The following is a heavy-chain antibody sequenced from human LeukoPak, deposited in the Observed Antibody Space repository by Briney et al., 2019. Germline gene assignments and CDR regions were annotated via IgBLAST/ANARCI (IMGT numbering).Heavy chain of an antibody. V-gene: IGHV3-21*01. Sequence: GGSLRLSCAASGFTFSSYSMNWVRQAPGKGLEWVSSISSSSSYIYYADSVKGRFTISRDNAKNSLYLQMNSLRAEDTAVYYCARDLYNRASRFDPWGQGTLVTVSS. CDR2: ISSSSSYI. CDR1: GFTFSSYS. CDR3: ARDLYNRASRFDP. J-gene: IGHJ5*02. D-gene: IGHD1-14*01.